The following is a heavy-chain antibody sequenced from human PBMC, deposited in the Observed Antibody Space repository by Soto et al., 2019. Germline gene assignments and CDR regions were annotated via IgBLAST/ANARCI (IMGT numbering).Heavy chain of an antibody. CDR3: VRDWSTFWGMDV. J-gene: IGHJ6*02. CDR2: IKQDGSEK. CDR1: GFTFSTYW. Sequence: GGSLRLSCAASGFTFSTYWMNWVRQAPGKGLEWVANIKQDGSEKYYVDSVKGRFAISRDNAKDSLFLQMNNLRAEDTAVYYCVRDWSTFWGMDVWGQGATVTVSS. V-gene: IGHV3-7*01.